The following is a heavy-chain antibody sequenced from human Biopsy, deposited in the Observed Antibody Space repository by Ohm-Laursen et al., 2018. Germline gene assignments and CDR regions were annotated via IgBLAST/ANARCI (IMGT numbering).Heavy chain of an antibody. D-gene: IGHD5-24*01. CDR1: GGTFTNYA. V-gene: IGHV1-69*04. Sequence: ASVKVSCKVSGGTFTNYAISWVRQASGQGLEWLGRIVPILGTVNYAQRFQGRVALTADKSTGTAYMELNRLISDDTAVYYCATDADGYYTEFDFWGQGTLITVSS. J-gene: IGHJ4*02. CDR3: ATDADGYYTEFDF. CDR2: IVPILGTV.